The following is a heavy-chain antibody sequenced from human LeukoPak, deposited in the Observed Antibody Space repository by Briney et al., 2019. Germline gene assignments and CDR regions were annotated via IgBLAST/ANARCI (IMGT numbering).Heavy chain of an antibody. D-gene: IGHD3-10*01. CDR2: ISGSGGST. J-gene: IGHJ4*02. V-gene: IGHV3-23*01. Sequence: PGGSLRLSCAASGFTFDDYGMSWVRQAPGKGLEWVSAISGSGGSTYYADSVKGRFTISRDNSKNTLYLQMNSLRAEDTAVYYCAKDRRAGSYDYWGQGTLVTVSP. CDR3: AKDRRAGSYDY. CDR1: GFTFDDYG.